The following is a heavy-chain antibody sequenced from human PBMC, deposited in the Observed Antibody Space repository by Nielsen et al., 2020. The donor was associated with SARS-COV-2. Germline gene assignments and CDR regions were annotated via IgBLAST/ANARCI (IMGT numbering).Heavy chain of an antibody. CDR2: IYFSGRT. CDR3: ARESSGYDHYNYGMDV. V-gene: IGHV4-31*03. Sequence: LRLSCTVSGGSISSGGYYWSWIRRHPGKGLEWIGYIYFSGRTCYNPSLKSRVTISVDTSKNQFSLSLRSVTAADTAVYYCARESSGYDHYNYGMDVWGQGTTVTVSS. CDR1: GGSISSGGYY. D-gene: IGHD5-12*01. J-gene: IGHJ6*02.